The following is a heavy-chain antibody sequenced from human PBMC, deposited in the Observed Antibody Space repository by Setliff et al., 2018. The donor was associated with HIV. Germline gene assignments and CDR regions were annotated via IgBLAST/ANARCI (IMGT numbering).Heavy chain of an antibody. CDR1: GFTFRNYN. J-gene: IGHJ6*02. CDR3: VRDITTCWDV. D-gene: IGHD4-4*01. Sequence: GGSLRLSCAASGFTFRNYNFNWVRQAPGRGLEWVSSISIGSGTSYADSVQGRFTISRDNAKNTLYLQMNSLRAEDTAVYYCVRDITTCWDVWGQGTTVTVSS. CDR2: ISIGSGT. V-gene: IGHV3-21*01.